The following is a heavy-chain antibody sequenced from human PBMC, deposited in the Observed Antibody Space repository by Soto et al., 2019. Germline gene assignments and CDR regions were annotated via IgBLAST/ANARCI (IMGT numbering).Heavy chain of an antibody. CDR2: IYHSGST. V-gene: IGHV4-4*02. CDR1: GGSISSSNW. J-gene: IGHJ3*02. D-gene: IGHD3-9*01. CDR3: ARVHYDILTGYAFDI. Sequence: SETLSLTCAVSGGSISSSNWWSWVRQPPGKGLEWIGEIYHSGSTNYNPSLKSRVTISVDKSKNQFSLKLSSVTAADTAVYYCARVHYDILTGYAFDIWGQGTMVTVSS.